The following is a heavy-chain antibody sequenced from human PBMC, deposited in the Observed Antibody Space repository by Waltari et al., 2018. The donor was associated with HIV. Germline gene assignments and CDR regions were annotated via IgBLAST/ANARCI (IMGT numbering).Heavy chain of an antibody. V-gene: IGHV4-38-2*01. CDR1: GYPITSGYY. J-gene: IGHJ4*02. Sequence: QLQESGPGLVKPSETLSLTCGVSGYPITSGYYGGWLRQPPGMGLGWIGSIFHSGGAYYNPPLRSRVTISVDTSKNQFSLKLNSVTAADTAVYFCARSEGAQTATIFDRWGQGTLVTVSS. CDR2: IFHSGGA. CDR3: ARSEGAQTATIFDR. D-gene: IGHD3-3*01.